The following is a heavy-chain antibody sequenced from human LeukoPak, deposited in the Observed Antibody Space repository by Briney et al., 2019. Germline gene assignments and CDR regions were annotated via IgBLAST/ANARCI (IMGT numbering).Heavy chain of an antibody. V-gene: IGHV3-21*01. CDR2: ISSSSSYR. CDR1: GFTFSSYI. Sequence: GSLRLSFAASGFTFSSYIMNWVRQARWKGLEGVSSISSSSSYRYYADSVKGRFTISRDNAKNSLYLQMNSLRAEDTAVYYCARDKTLIRGGSYWKQPTAAFDYWGQGTLVTVSS. CDR3: ARDKTLIRGGSYWKQPTAAFDY. J-gene: IGHJ4*02. D-gene: IGHD1-26*01.